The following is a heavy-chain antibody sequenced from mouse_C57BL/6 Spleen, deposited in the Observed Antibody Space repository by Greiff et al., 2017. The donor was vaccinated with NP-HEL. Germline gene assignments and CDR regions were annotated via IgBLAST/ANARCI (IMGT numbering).Heavy chain of an antibody. CDR3: ARRGDGDYFDY. CDR2: IDPANGNT. J-gene: IGHJ2*01. V-gene: IGHV14-3*01. D-gene: IGHD3-3*01. Sequence: VQLQQSVAELVRPGASVKLSCTASGFNIKNTYMHRVKQRPEQGLEWIGRIDPANGNTKYAPKFQGKATITADTSSNTAYLQLSSLTSEDTAIYYCARRGDGDYFDYWGQGTTLTVSS. CDR1: GFNIKNTY.